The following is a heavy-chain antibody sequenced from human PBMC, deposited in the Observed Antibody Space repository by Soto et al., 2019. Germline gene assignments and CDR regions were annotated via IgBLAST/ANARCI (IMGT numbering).Heavy chain of an antibody. CDR3: ARRKYDFWSGYQPLGGFDP. Sequence: QVQLQESGPGLVKPSGTLSLTCAVSSGSISSSNWWSWVRQPPGKGLEWIGEIYHSGSTNYNPSLKSRVTTSGDKSKNQFSLKLSSVTAADTAVYYCARRKYDFWSGYQPLGGFDPWGQGTLVTVSS. V-gene: IGHV4-4*02. CDR2: IYHSGST. CDR1: SGSISSSNW. D-gene: IGHD3-3*01. J-gene: IGHJ5*02.